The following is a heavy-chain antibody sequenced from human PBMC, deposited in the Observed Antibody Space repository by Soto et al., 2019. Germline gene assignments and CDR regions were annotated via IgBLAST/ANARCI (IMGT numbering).Heavy chain of an antibody. D-gene: IGHD1-26*01. CDR1: GFTFTTYA. CDR3: VKDYMGGGDS. V-gene: IGHV3-64D*06. Sequence: EVQLVESGGGLVQPGGSLRLSCSASGFTFTTYAMNWVRQAQGQGLEYVSAITSNGGSTYYADSVKGRFTISRDNSKNTQYLQMSSLRPDDTVVYYFVKDYMGGGDSWGQGTLVTVSS. CDR2: ITSNGGST. J-gene: IGHJ4*02.